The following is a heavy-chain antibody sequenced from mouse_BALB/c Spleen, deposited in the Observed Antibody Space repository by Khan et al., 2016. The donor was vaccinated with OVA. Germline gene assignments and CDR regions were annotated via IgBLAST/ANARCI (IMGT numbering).Heavy chain of an antibody. CDR1: GYSITSGYA. J-gene: IGHJ2*01. CDR2: ISYSGVT. CDR3: ARGNYYGYYFDY. Sequence: EVQLQESGPGLVKPSQSLSLTCTVTGYSITSGYAWNWIRQFPGNKLEWMGYISYSGVTSYTPSLKSRISITRDTSKNQFFLLLNSVTTEDTATYYCARGNYYGYYFDYWRQGTTLTVSS. V-gene: IGHV3-2*02. D-gene: IGHD1-1*01.